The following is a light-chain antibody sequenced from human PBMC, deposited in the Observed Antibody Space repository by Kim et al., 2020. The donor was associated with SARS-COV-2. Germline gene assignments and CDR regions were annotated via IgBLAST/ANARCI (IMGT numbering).Light chain of an antibody. J-gene: IGKJ4*01. Sequence: DIVMTQSPDSLAVSLGERATINCKSSQSVLYSSNNKNYLAWYQQKPGQPPKLLIYWASTRESGVPDRFSGSGSGTDFTLTISSLQAEDVAVYYCQQYYRTPLTFGGETKVDIK. V-gene: IGKV4-1*01. CDR3: QQYYRTPLT. CDR1: QSVLYSSNNKNY. CDR2: WAS.